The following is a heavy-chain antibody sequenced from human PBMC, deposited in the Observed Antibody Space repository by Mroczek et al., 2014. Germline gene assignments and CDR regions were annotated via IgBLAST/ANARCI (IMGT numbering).Heavy chain of an antibody. Sequence: VQLVQSGGGLVQPGRSLRLSCAASGFTFDDYAMHWVRQAPGKGLEWVSGISWNSGSIGYADSVKGRFTISRDNAKNSLYLQMNSLRAEDTALYYCAKSALGYSYGEPMYYFDYWGQGTLVTVSS. J-gene: IGHJ4*02. V-gene: IGHV3-9*01. CDR3: AKSALGYSYGEPMYYFDY. CDR2: ISWNSGSI. D-gene: IGHD5-18*01. CDR1: GFTFDDYA.